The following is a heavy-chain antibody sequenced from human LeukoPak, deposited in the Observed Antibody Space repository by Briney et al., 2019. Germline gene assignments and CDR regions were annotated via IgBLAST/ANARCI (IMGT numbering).Heavy chain of an antibody. CDR3: ARGITMGN. CDR1: GGSFSGYY. D-gene: IGHD3-10*01. J-gene: IGHJ4*02. CDR2: INHSGST. V-gene: IGHV4-34*01. Sequence: SETLSLTCAVYGGSFSGYYWSWIRPPPGKGLEWIGEINHSGSTNYNPSLKSRVTISVDTSKNQFSLKLSSVTAADTAVYYCARGITMGNWGQGTLVTVSS.